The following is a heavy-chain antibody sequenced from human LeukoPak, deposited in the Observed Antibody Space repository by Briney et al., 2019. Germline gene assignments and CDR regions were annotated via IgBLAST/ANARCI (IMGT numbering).Heavy chain of an antibody. CDR1: GFTFSGYY. Sequence: GESLRLSCAASGFTFSGYYMSWIRQAPGKGLEWVSCIGSSSSYTNYADSVKGRFTISRDNAKNSLYLQMDGLRAEDTAVYYCARDRGAVAATWFDYWGQGTLVTVYS. CDR2: IGSSSSYT. J-gene: IGHJ4*02. V-gene: IGHV3-11*05. D-gene: IGHD6-19*01. CDR3: ARDRGAVAATWFDY.